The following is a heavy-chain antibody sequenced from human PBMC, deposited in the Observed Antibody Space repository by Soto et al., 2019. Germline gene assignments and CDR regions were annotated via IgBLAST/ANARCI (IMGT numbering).Heavy chain of an antibody. J-gene: IGHJ6*02. D-gene: IGHD2-2*01. CDR3: ARDPGGSCSSTSCLYYYGMDV. Sequence: SVKVSSKASGVAFSSYAISWVRQAPGQGREWMGGIIPIFGTANYAQKFQGRVTITADESTSTAYMELSSLRSEDTAVYYCARDPGGSCSSTSCLYYYGMDVWGQGTTVTVSS. V-gene: IGHV1-69*13. CDR1: GVAFSSYA. CDR2: IIPIFGTA.